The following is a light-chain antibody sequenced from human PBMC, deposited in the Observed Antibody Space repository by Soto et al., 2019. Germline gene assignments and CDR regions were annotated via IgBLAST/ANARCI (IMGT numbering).Light chain of an antibody. CDR2: AAS. CDR3: QQLNSYPLT. Sequence: DIQLTQSPSFLSASVGDRVTITCRASQGISSFLAWYQQKPGKAPKLLIYAASTLQSGVPSRFSGSGSGTEFTLTVSSLQPEDFATYFWQQLNSYPLTFGRGTKVEI. J-gene: IGKJ4*01. CDR1: QGISSF. V-gene: IGKV1-9*01.